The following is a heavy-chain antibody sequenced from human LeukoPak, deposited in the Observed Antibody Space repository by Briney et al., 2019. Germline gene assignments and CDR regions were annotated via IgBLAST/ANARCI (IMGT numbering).Heavy chain of an antibody. D-gene: IGHD6-13*01. Sequence: ASVKVSCKTSGYSFILYGISWVRQAPGQGPEWMGWISTSTGDTKYTQKFQGRVTLTTDTSTSTAYMELSSLRSDDTAVYYCAREPRSEQQLAYYYMDVWGKGTTVTMSS. J-gene: IGHJ6*03. CDR1: GYSFILYG. V-gene: IGHV1-18*01. CDR3: AREPRSEQQLAYYYMDV. CDR2: ISTSTGDT.